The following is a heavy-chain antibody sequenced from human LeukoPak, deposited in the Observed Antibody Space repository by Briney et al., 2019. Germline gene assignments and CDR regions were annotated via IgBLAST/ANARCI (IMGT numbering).Heavy chain of an antibody. Sequence: PSETLSLTCTVSGGSISSYYWSWIRQPPGKGLEWIGYIYYSGSTNYNPSLKSRVTISVDTSKNQFSLKLSSVTAADTAVYYCARFQYPRGSVIDRETYYFDYWGQGTLVTVSS. CDR3: ARFQYPRGSVIDRETYYFDY. V-gene: IGHV4-59*01. CDR2: IYYSGST. CDR1: GGSISSYY. J-gene: IGHJ4*02. D-gene: IGHD1-14*01.